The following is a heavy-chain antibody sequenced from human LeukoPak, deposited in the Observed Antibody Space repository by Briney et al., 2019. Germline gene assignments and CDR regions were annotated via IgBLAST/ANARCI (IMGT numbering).Heavy chain of an antibody. CDR1: GGSISSYY. CDR3: GRDFGHVIFRGWFDP. Sequence: SETLSLTCTLSGGSISSYYWSWIRQPAGEGLEWIGRIYTSGSTNYNPSLKSRLTMSVDTSKNHFSLKLSSVTAADTAVYYCGRDFGHVIFRGWFDPWGRGTLVTVSS. CDR2: IYTSGST. J-gene: IGHJ5*02. V-gene: IGHV4-4*07. D-gene: IGHD3-10*01.